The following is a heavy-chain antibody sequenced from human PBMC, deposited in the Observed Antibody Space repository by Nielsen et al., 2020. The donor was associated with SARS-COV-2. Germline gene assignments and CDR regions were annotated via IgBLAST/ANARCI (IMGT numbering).Heavy chain of an antibody. J-gene: IGHJ4*02. D-gene: IGHD2-15*01. V-gene: IGHV4-59*12. Sequence: SETLSLTCTVSGGSISSYYWSWIRQPPGKGLEWIGYIYYSGSTNYNPSLKSRVTISVDRSKNQFSLKLSSVTAADTAVYYCARANVVVVAASGSYYFDYWGQGTLVTVSS. CDR2: IYYSGST. CDR1: GGSISSYY. CDR3: ARANVVVVAASGSYYFDY.